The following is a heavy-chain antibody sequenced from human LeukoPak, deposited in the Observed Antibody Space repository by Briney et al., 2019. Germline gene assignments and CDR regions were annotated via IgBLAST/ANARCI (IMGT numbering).Heavy chain of an antibody. CDR3: ARSYSSGQDGFDI. Sequence: APVKVSCKASGYTFASYYMHWVRQPPGQGLEWMGIINPIGGSTTYAQKFQGRVTMTRDTSTSTVYMELSSMRSEDTAVYYCARSYSSGQDGFDIWGQGTMVTVSS. CDR1: GYTFASYY. J-gene: IGHJ3*02. D-gene: IGHD6-19*01. V-gene: IGHV1-46*01. CDR2: INPIGGST.